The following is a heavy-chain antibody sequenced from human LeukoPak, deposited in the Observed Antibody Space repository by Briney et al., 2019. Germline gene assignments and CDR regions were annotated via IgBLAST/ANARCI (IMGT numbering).Heavy chain of an antibody. CDR1: GYTFTGYY. V-gene: IGHV1-2*02. Sequence: ASVKVSCKASGYTFTGYYMHWVRQAPGQGLEWMGWINPNSGGTNYAQKFQGRVTMTRDTSISTAHMELSRLRSDDTAVYYCARGRRRITIFGVVDMDVWGQGTTVTVSS. J-gene: IGHJ6*01. CDR2: INPNSGGT. D-gene: IGHD3-3*01. CDR3: ARGRRRITIFGVVDMDV.